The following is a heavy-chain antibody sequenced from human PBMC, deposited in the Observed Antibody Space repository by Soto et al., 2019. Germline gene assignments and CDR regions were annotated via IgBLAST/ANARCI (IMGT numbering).Heavy chain of an antibody. Sequence: AASVKVSCKASGYTFTSYAMHWVRQAPGQRLEWMGWIKAGNGNTKYSQKFQGRVTITRDTSASTAYMELSSLRSEDTAVYYCASHRLYDILTGSPKEYAFDIWGQGTMVTVSS. V-gene: IGHV1-3*01. CDR1: GYTFTSYA. J-gene: IGHJ3*02. D-gene: IGHD3-9*01. CDR2: IKAGNGNT. CDR3: ASHRLYDILTGSPKEYAFDI.